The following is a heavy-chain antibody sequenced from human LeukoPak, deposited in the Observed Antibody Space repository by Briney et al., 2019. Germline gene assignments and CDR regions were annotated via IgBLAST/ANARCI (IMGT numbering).Heavy chain of an antibody. J-gene: IGHJ4*02. CDR1: GHPFTGSV. V-gene: IGHV1-2*02. CDR3: ARGYCSGWKLEFDY. CDR2: INSDCGGT. Sequence: SVKLSCYAVGHPFTGSVMNSWPQSPGHGLGWLGGINSDCGGTSYEQKFQGRVIMNRDTSISTAYMELSRLRSDDTAVYYCARGYCSGWKLEFDYWGQGTLVTVSS. D-gene: IGHD6-19*01.